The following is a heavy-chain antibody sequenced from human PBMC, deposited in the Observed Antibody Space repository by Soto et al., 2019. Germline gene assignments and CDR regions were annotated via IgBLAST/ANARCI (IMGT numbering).Heavy chain of an antibody. D-gene: IGHD3-16*01. CDR3: ARALITSGPLEYSFDF. J-gene: IGHJ4*02. Sequence: PSETLSLTCTVSGGSISSGDYYWSWIRQPPGKGLEWIGYIYYSGSTYYNPSLKSRVTISIDTSKNQFSLKLSSMTAGDTAVYFCARALITSGPLEYSFDFWGLGSLVTVSS. V-gene: IGHV4-30-4*01. CDR1: GGSISSGDYY. CDR2: IYYSGST.